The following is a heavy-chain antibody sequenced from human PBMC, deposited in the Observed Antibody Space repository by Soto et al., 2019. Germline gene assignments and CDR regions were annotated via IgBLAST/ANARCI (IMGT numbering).Heavy chain of an antibody. Sequence: PGGSLRLSCAASGFTFTRYSMNWVRKGPGKGLEWVSSISSTTNYIYYGDSMKGRFTISRDNAKNSLYLEMNSLRAEDTAVYYCARESEDLTSNFDYWGQGTLVTVSS. J-gene: IGHJ4*02. V-gene: IGHV3-21*06. CDR1: GFTFTRYS. CDR2: ISSTTNYI. CDR3: ARESEDLTSNFDY.